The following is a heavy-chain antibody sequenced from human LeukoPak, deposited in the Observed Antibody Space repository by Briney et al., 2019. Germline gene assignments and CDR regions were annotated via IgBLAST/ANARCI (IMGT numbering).Heavy chain of an antibody. Sequence: RASVKVSCKASGYTFTSYYMHWVRQAPGQGLEWMGWIHPNTGGTKYAQKFQGRVTMTRDTSSSTAYMELSSLRSADTAVYYCASEYKYDSSGANAFDIWGQGTMVTVSS. CDR2: IHPNTGGT. V-gene: IGHV1-2*02. D-gene: IGHD3-22*01. CDR3: ASEYKYDSSGANAFDI. CDR1: GYTFTSYY. J-gene: IGHJ3*02.